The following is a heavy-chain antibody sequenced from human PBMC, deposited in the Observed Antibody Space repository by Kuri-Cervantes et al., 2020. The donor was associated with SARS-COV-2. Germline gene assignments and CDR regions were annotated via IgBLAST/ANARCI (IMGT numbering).Heavy chain of an antibody. CDR3: AREGNEDAFET. CDR1: GFTFSDSA. Sequence: LSLTCAASGFTFSDSAMHWVRQAPGKGLEWVAFISYDGSSKDYADSVKSRLTISRDNSKNTLYLQMKSLRAEDTAVFYCAREGNEDAFETWGQGTRVTVSS. J-gene: IGHJ3*02. CDR2: ISYDGSSK. V-gene: IGHV3-30*04.